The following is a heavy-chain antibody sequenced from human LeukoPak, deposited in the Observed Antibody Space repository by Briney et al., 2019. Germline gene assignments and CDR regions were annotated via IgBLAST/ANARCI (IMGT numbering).Heavy chain of an antibody. CDR3: ATRQDGSGSYHDY. J-gene: IGHJ4*02. V-gene: IGHV4-38-2*02. CDR1: GYSISSGYY. Sequence: SGTLSLTCTVSGYSISSGYYWGWIRQPPGKGLEWIGSIYHSGSTYYNPSLKSRVTISVDTSKNQFSLKLSSVTAADTAVYYCATRQDGSGSYHDYWGQGTLVTVSS. D-gene: IGHD3-10*01. CDR2: IYHSGST.